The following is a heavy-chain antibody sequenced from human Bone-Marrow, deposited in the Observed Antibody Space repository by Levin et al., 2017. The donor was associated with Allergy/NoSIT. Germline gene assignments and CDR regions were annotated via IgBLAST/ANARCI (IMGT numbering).Heavy chain of an antibody. Sequence: PGESLKISCAASGFIFSSYGMHWVRQAPGKGLEWVALISHDGTNTYYADSVKGRFTISRDNSKNTLYLQMNSLRAEDTAVYYCAREEPYYDSADYLDYWGQGTLVTVSS. CDR1: GFIFSSYG. J-gene: IGHJ4*02. D-gene: IGHD3-22*01. CDR3: AREEPYYDSADYLDY. V-gene: IGHV3-30*03. CDR2: ISHDGTNT.